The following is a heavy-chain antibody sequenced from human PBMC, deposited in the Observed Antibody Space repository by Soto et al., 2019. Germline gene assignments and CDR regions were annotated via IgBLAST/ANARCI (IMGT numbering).Heavy chain of an antibody. CDR3: ARDRDSSYFPPPYYFDS. CDR2: ISYDGSKT. D-gene: IGHD4-4*01. J-gene: IGHJ4*02. V-gene: IGHV3-30*04. Sequence: LRLSCAASAFTFRSYTMHWVRQAPGKGLEWVATISYDGSKTNYADSVRGRFTISRDNSKSTLFLQMDSLRPEDTAVYSCARDRDSSYFPPPYYFDSWGQGALVTVSS. CDR1: AFTFRSYT.